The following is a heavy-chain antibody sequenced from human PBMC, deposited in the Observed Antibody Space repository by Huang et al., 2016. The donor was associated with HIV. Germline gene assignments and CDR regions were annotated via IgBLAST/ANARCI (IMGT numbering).Heavy chain of an antibody. CDR2: IIPVLGTK. V-gene: IGHV1-69*01. J-gene: IGHJ6*02. CDR3: ARVRGYSGSYYGMDV. D-gene: IGHD1-26*01. Sequence: QVQLVQSGAEVKKPGSSVKVSCKASGGTFSNHGFSWVRQAPGQGLEWMGGIIPVLGTKYYTPKFQGRVTRTADESTSTVYMELSSLTPDDTAEYYCARVRGYSGSYYGMDVWGQGTTVTVSS. CDR1: GGTFSNHG.